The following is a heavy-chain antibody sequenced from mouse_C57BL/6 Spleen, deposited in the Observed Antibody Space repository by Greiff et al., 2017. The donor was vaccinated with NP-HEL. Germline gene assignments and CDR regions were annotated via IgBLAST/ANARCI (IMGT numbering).Heavy chain of an antibody. D-gene: IGHD1-1*01. V-gene: IGHV5-9-1*02. CDR2: ISSGGDYI. CDR1: GFTFSSYA. Sequence: EVKLVESGEGLVKPGGSLKLSCAASGFTFSSYAMSWVRQTPEKRLEWVAYISSGGDYIYYADTVKGRFTISRDNARNTLYLQMSSLKSEDTAMYYCTREGYYGSSYWFDYWGQGTTLTVSS. J-gene: IGHJ2*01. CDR3: TREGYYGSSYWFDY.